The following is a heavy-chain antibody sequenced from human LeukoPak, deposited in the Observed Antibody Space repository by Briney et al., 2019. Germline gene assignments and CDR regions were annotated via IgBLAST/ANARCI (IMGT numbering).Heavy chain of an antibody. D-gene: IGHD5-12*01. Sequence: GSLRLSCAASGFTFTTYTMNWVRQPPGKGLEWIGCIYYSGSTKYNPSLKSRVTISVDTSKNQLSLKLSSVTAADTAVYYCTRSAYRSGYDSLDYWGQGTQVTVSS. J-gene: IGHJ4*02. CDR2: IYYSGST. CDR1: GFTFTTYT. V-gene: IGHV4-59*01. CDR3: TRSAYRSGYDSLDY.